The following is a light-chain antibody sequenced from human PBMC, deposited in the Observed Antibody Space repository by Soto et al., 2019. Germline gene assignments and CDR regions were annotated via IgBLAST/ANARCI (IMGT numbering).Light chain of an antibody. CDR2: DAS. CDR3: QEYNNWPALT. J-gene: IGKJ4*01. V-gene: IGKV3D-15*01. Sequence: EIEVTQSPATLSLSPGERATLSCRASQSVSSFLAWYQQKPGQAPRLLIYDASNRATGIPDRFSGSGSGTEFTLTISSLQSEDFAVYYCQEYNNWPALTFGGGTKVDIK. CDR1: QSVSSF.